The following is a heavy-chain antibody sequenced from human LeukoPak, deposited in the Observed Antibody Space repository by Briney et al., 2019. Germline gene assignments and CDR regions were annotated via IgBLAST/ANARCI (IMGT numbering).Heavy chain of an antibody. Sequence: SETLSLTCAASGASISSDKWWSWVRQPPGKGLEWIGEINHSGNTNYSPSLKSRVTMSTDESKNEFSLRLTSVTAADTAVYYCARAGVWLPAVWGQGTLVTVSS. CDR2: INHSGNT. D-gene: IGHD3-9*01. V-gene: IGHV4-4*02. J-gene: IGHJ4*02. CDR3: ARAGVWLPAV. CDR1: GASISSDKW.